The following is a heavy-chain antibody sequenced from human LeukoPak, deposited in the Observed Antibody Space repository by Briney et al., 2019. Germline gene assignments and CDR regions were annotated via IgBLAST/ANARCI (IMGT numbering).Heavy chain of an antibody. Sequence: ASVKVSCKASGYTFTSYDINWVRQATGQGVEWMGWMNPNSGNTGYAQKFQGRVTMTRNTSISTAYMELSSLRSEDTAVYYCARTRVVAAAGTRSRKNWFDPWGQGALVTVSS. CDR3: ARTRVVAAAGTRSRKNWFDP. V-gene: IGHV1-8*01. J-gene: IGHJ5*02. D-gene: IGHD6-13*01. CDR1: GYTFTSYD. CDR2: MNPNSGNT.